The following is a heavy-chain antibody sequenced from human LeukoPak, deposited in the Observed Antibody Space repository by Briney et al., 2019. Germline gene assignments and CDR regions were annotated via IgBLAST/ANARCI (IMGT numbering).Heavy chain of an antibody. CDR1: GFIFSNYA. J-gene: IGHJ4*02. D-gene: IGHD5-12*01. V-gene: IGHV3-30*18. CDR3: AKGVRSGYDRLDY. CDR2: ISYDGLNK. Sequence: GGSLRLSCGASGFIFSNYAMSWVRQAPGKGLEWVAVISYDGLNKNHADSVKGRFTISRDNSRNTLSLQMNSLRVEDTAVYYCAKGVRSGYDRLDYWGQGALVTVSS.